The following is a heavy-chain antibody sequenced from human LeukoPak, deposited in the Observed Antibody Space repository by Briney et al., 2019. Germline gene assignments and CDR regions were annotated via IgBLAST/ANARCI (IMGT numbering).Heavy chain of an antibody. J-gene: IGHJ5*02. CDR2: IWYDGSKK. CDR3: GHHES. Sequence: SGGSLRLSCAASGFIFSNYGMHWVRQAPGKGLEWVAIIWYDGSKKYYADSVRGRFTISRDNSKNTLYLQMNSLRAEDTAVYYCGHHESWGRGTLVTVSS. V-gene: IGHV3-33*01. CDR1: GFIFSNYG.